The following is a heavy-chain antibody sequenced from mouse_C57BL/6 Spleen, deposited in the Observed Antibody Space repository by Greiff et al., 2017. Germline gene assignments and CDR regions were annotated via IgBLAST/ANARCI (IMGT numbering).Heavy chain of an antibody. V-gene: IGHV1-78*01. Sequence: VQLQQSDAELVKPGASVKIPCKVSGYTFTDHTIHWMKQRPEQGLEWIGYIYPRDGSNKYNEKFKGKATLTADKSSSTAYMQLNRLTSEDSAVYFCATAPSLSHPMDYWGQGTSVTVSS. CDR2: IYPRDGSN. CDR1: GYTFTDHT. CDR3: ATAPSLSHPMDY. J-gene: IGHJ4*01. D-gene: IGHD6-5*01.